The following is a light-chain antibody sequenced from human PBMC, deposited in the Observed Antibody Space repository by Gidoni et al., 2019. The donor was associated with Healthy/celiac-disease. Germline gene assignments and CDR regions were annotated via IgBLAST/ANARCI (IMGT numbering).Light chain of an antibody. Sequence: SYELTQPPSVSVSPGQTASITCSGDKLGDKYAVWYQQQPGQSPVLVIYQDSKRPSGIPERFSGSNSGNTATLTISGTQAMDEADYYGQAGDSSTVVFGGGTKLTVL. CDR2: QDS. V-gene: IGLV3-1*01. CDR3: QAGDSSTVV. J-gene: IGLJ2*01. CDR1: KLGDKY.